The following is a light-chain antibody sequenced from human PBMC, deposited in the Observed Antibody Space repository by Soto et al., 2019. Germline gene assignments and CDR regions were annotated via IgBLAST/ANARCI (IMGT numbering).Light chain of an antibody. CDR3: QQYATSSWT. J-gene: IGKJ1*01. V-gene: IGKV3-20*01. CDR2: GTS. Sequence: EIVLTQSPGTLSSSPGEKATLSCRSSQSLSSTNSAWYQQKPGQAPRLLIYGTSIRATGIPDRFSGSGSGTDFTLTISRLEPEDFAVYYCQQYATSSWTFGQGTKVELK. CDR1: QSLSSTN.